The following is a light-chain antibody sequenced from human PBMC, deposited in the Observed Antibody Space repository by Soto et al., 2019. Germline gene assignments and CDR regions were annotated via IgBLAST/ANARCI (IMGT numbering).Light chain of an antibody. CDR2: GAS. CDR3: QQYDNLLT. J-gene: IGKJ4*01. V-gene: IGKV1-33*01. CDR1: QDISNY. Sequence: DIQMTQSPSSLSASVGDRVTITCQASQDISNYLNWYQQKPGKAPKLLIYGASNLETGVPSRFSGSGSGTDFTFTISSLQPEDIATYYCQQYDNLLTFGGGTKVESK.